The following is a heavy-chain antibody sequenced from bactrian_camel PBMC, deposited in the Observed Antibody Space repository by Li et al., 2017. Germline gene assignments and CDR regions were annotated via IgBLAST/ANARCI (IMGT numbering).Heavy chain of an antibody. J-gene: IGHJ4*01. CDR3: AADVRGGSNVCGKPDT. V-gene: IGHV3-1*01. D-gene: IGHD2*01. Sequence: DVQLVESGGGSVQIGGSLTLACAASRGFDDADAEWGWFRQAPGKERVWVAIIARDGRPVLADSVNGRFTITKDTISQTLNLQMNALKPEDSGMYYCAADVRGGSNVCGKPDTWGQGTQVTVS. CDR2: IIARDGRP. CDR1: RGFDDADAE.